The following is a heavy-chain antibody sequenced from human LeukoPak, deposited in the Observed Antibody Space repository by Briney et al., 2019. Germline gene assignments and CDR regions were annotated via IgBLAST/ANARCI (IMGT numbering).Heavy chain of an antibody. Sequence: SETLSLTCSVSGGSICSGGYCWWWIRQHPGKGLEWIGYISYSGSTHYNPSLKSRVTISEDTSKNQFSLKMTSVTAADTAVYYCARALTSATRYFDLWGRGTLVTVSS. D-gene: IGHD4-17*01. CDR1: GGSICSGGYC. CDR2: ISYSGST. V-gene: IGHV4-31*03. J-gene: IGHJ2*01. CDR3: ARALTSATRYFDL.